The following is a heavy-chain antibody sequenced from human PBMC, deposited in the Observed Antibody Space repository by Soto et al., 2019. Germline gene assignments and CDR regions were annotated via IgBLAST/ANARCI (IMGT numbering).Heavy chain of an antibody. CDR2: TRAYNGNA. J-gene: IGHJ6*02. Sequence: QVQLVQSGAEVKKPGASVKVSCKASGYTFSTYSISWVRQAPGQGLEWMGWTRAYNGNANYAQRVQGRVTMTTDTSTSTAYMELRSLRSDDTAVYYCARVFPSMVRGVTFGKYYSYGMDVWGQGTTVTVSS. CDR1: GYTFSTYS. V-gene: IGHV1-18*01. D-gene: IGHD3-10*01. CDR3: ARVFPSMVRGVTFGKYYSYGMDV.